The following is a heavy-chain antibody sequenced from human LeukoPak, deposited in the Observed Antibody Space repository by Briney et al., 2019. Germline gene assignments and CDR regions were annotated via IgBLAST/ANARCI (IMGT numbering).Heavy chain of an antibody. CDR1: GYTFTSYG. CDR2: ISAYNGNT. Sequence: ASVKVSCKASGYTFTSYGISWVRQAPGQGLEWMGWISAYNGNTNYAQKLQGRVTMTTDTSTSTAYMELRSLRSDDTAVYYCARDPIMPGYCSGGSCYSRTFDYWGQGTLVTVSS. J-gene: IGHJ4*02. D-gene: IGHD2-15*01. CDR3: ARDPIMPGYCSGGSCYSRTFDY. V-gene: IGHV1-18*01.